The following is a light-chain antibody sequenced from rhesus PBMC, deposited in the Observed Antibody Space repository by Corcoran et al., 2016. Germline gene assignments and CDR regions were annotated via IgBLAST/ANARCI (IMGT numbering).Light chain of an antibody. J-gene: IGKJ2*01. CDR1: QSVSSY. CDR2: GAS. V-gene: IGKV3-10*01. Sequence: QVILTQSPATLSLSPGERATLSCRASQSVSSYLAWYQQKPGQAPRLLIYGASSRATGIPDRFSGSGSVTDFTPTISSLEPEDVGVDHCYQHSSGYSFGQGTKVEIK. CDR3: YQHSSGYS.